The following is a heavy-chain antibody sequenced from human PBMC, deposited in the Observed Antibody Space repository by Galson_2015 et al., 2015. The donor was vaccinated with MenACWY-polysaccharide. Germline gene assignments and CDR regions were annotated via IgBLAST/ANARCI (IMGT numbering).Heavy chain of an antibody. Sequence: PLSLTCAVSGASISIGTYAWSWVRQSPGEGLEWIGSIYHFGTFYNPSLESRVTISSDRSENQFSPTLTSLTAADTARYYCARGVYCGGDCYSGTDYWGQGILVTVSS. D-gene: IGHD2-21*02. V-gene: IGHV4-30-2*06. CDR1: GASISIGTYA. CDR2: IYHFGT. J-gene: IGHJ4*02. CDR3: ARGVYCGGDCYSGTDY.